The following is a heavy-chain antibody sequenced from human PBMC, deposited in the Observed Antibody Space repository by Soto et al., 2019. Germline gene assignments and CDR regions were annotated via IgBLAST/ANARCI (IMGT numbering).Heavy chain of an antibody. Sequence: PGESLKISCKGSGYSFTSYWIGWVRQMPGKGLEWMGIIYPGDSDTRYSPSFQGQVTISADKSISTAYLQWSSLKASDTAMYYCAVVKGMATIEGAFDIWGQGTMVTVSS. J-gene: IGHJ3*02. V-gene: IGHV5-51*01. CDR1: GYSFTSYW. CDR3: AVVKGMATIEGAFDI. CDR2: IYPGDSDT. D-gene: IGHD5-12*01.